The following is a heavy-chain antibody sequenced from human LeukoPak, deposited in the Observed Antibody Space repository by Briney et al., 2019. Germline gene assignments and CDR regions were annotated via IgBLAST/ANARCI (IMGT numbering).Heavy chain of an antibody. CDR1: GFTFSDYY. CDR3: ARETDTAVNTGDAFDV. Sequence: GGSLRLSCAASGFTFSDYYISWIRQAPGGRLEWISYTTSSGDYTNYADSVKGRFTISRDNAKNSLYLQMNTLRAEDTAMYYCARETDTAVNTGDAFDVWGQGTMVIVSS. CDR2: TTSSGDYT. D-gene: IGHD5-18*01. J-gene: IGHJ3*01. V-gene: IGHV3-11*05.